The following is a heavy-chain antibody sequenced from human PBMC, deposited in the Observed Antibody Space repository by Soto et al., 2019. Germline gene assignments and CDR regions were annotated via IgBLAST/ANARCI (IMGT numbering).Heavy chain of an antibody. CDR2: ISSSGNTI. V-gene: IGHV3-48*03. CDR3: RADVVVVAAHDYYFDY. CDR1: EFTFSSYE. J-gene: IGHJ4*02. Sequence: PGGSLRLSCAASEFTFSSYEMNWVRQAPGKGLEWVSYISSSGNTIYYADSVKGRITISRDNAKNSLYLQMNSLRVEDTAVYYCRADVVVVAAHDYYFDYWGQGTLVTVSS. D-gene: IGHD2-15*01.